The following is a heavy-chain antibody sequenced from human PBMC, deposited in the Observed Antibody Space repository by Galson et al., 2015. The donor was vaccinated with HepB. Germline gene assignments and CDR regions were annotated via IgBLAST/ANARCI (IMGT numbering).Heavy chain of an antibody. D-gene: IGHD2-15*01. Sequence: SVKVSCKASGYTLTNYHFHWVRRAPGQGPEWMGKIFAGGGSTRYAERFQGRVTLTRDSSTSTIYMEVSSLRSDDTAVYYRARETPDTYYFDYWGQGTLVTVAS. J-gene: IGHJ4*02. CDR1: GYTLTNYH. CDR2: IFAGGGST. CDR3: ARETPDTYYFDY. V-gene: IGHV1-46*01.